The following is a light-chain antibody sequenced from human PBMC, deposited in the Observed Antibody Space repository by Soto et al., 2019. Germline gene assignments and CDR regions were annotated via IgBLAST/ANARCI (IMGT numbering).Light chain of an antibody. V-gene: IGLV2-11*01. CDR2: DVS. CDR3: CSYAGRYTYV. Sequence: QSVLTQPRSVSGSPGQSVTISCTGASSDVGGYNYVSWYQQHPGKAPKLMIYDVSKRPSGVPDRFSGSKSGNTASLTISGLQTEDKADYYCCSYAGRYTYVFGTGTKVTVL. J-gene: IGLJ1*01. CDR1: SSDVGGYNY.